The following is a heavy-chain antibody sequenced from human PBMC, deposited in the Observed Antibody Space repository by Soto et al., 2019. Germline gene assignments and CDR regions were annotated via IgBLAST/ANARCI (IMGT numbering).Heavy chain of an antibody. CDR1: GFTFSSYA. V-gene: IGHV3-23*01. Sequence: EVQLLESGGGFVQPGGSLRLSCAASGFTFSSYAMTWVRQAPGKGLEWVSAIGGTGDQIFYADSVRGRFTISRDNSKNTLYLQMNSLRAEDTAVYSCAKAPWLHFAPYFDHWGQGTLVTVSS. J-gene: IGHJ4*02. CDR3: AKAPWLHFAPYFDH. D-gene: IGHD5-12*01. CDR2: IGGTGDQI.